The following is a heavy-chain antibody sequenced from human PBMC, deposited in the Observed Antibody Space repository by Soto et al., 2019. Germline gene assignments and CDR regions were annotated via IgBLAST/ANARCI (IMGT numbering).Heavy chain of an antibody. CDR3: ATWHEREHAYDV. V-gene: IGHV3-53*01. CDR2: LYDVDGS. D-gene: IGHD1-1*01. J-gene: IGHJ3*01. Sequence: DVQRVESGGGLIQPGESLRLSCAAFGLTISGKQYVAWVRQAPGKGLEWVSGLYDVDGSFYADSVRGRFTTSSDSSKTTVYRQMNDLRPDDTAVYYCATWHEREHAYDVWGQGTTVTVSS. CDR1: GLTISGKQY.